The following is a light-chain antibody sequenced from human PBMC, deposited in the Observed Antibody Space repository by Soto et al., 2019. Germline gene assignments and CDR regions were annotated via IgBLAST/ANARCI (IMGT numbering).Light chain of an antibody. CDR2: DAS. Sequence: EIVLTQSPATLSLSSGERATLSCRASQSFSSSLAWYQQKGGQAPRLLIYDASNRATGIPARLSASGSGKDVTLIISSLEPEELAVDYGQQRSNWPITVGQGKRLEIK. CDR1: QSFSSS. V-gene: IGKV3-11*01. CDR3: QQRSNWPIT. J-gene: IGKJ5*01.